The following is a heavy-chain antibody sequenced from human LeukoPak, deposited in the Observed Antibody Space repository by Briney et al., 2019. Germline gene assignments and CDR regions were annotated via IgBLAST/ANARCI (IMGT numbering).Heavy chain of an antibody. Sequence: PSETLSLTCSVSGGFPSIYYWSWIRQPPGKGLEWIGYVYHRVSTDYIPSLKSRVTISIDTSKNLFSLNLTSVTAADTAVYYCARGHGIPPDHWGQGTLVTVSS. V-gene: IGHV4-59*01. CDR1: GGFPSIYY. D-gene: IGHD1-1*01. J-gene: IGHJ4*02. CDR2: VYHRVST. CDR3: ARGHGIPPDH.